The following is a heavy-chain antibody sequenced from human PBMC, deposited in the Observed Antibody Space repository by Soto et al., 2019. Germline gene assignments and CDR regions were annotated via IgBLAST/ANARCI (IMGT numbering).Heavy chain of an antibody. J-gene: IGHJ6*02. D-gene: IGHD1-7*01. CDR3: ARGFSQLELRRYGMDV. Sequence: GGSLRLSCTASGFTFSSYAMRWVRQAPGKGLEWVSAISSSADTIYYADSVRGRFTISRDNSKNTVYLQMNSLRAEDTAVYYCARGFSQLELRRYGMDVWGQGTTVTVSS. CDR2: ISSSADTI. V-gene: IGHV3-23*01. CDR1: GFTFSSYA.